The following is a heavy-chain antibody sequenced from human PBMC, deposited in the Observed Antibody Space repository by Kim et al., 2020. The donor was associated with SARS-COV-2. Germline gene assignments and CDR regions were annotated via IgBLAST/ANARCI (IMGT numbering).Heavy chain of an antibody. D-gene: IGHD2-2*01. CDR2: LNSDGSRP. J-gene: IGHJ6*01. CDR3: RRKSQPLRSSYYYYDMYV. V-gene: IGHV3-74*01. Sequence: CSLRLSCAASGFTLSIYWMHWFRQAPGKGLVGFAHLNSDGSRPCYADSLKGRFTICRDNAKNTLFLQMNSLRAEDTAVYDCRRKSQPLRSSYYYYDMYV. CDR1: GFTLSIYW.